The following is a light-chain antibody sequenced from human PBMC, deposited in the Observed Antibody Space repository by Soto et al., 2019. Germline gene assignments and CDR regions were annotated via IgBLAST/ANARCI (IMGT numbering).Light chain of an antibody. CDR3: LSYDNSLSSPVL. CDR1: SSSIGAGYD. V-gene: IGLV1-40*01. Sequence: QSVLTQPPSVSGAPGQRVTIPCTGSSSSIGAGYDVHWYQQLPGTAPKLLIYGNNNRPSGVPDRFSGSRSGTSASLAITGLQAEDEADYFCLSYDNSLSSPVLFDGGTKVTVL. CDR2: GNN. J-gene: IGLJ2*01.